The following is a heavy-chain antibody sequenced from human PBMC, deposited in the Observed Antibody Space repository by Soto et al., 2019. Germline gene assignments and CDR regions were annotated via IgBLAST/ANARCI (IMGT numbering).Heavy chain of an antibody. Sequence: SETLSLTCTVSGGSISTYYWNWIRQPPGKVLEWIGYLYYTGITNYNPSLKSRVTISVDKSKNQFSLKLTSVTAADTAVYYCARDRDYDFWSGLDPWGQGKLVTVSS. CDR2: LYYTGIT. D-gene: IGHD3-3*01. CDR1: GGSISTYY. J-gene: IGHJ5*02. CDR3: ARDRDYDFWSGLDP. V-gene: IGHV4-59*01.